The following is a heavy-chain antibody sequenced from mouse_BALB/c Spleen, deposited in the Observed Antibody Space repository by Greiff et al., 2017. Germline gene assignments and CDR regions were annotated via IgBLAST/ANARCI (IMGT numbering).Heavy chain of an antibody. J-gene: IGHJ3*01. CDR1: GFNIKDTY. CDR3: ASTVYYYGSSYGAWFAY. V-gene: IGHV14-3*02. D-gene: IGHD1-1*01. CDR2: IDPANGNT. Sequence: VQLQQSGAELVKPGASVKLSCTASGFNIKDTYMHWVKQRPEQGLEWIGRIDPANGNTKYDPKFQGKATITADTSSNTAYLQLSSLTSEDTAVYYCASTVYYYGSSYGAWFAYWGQGTLVTVSA.